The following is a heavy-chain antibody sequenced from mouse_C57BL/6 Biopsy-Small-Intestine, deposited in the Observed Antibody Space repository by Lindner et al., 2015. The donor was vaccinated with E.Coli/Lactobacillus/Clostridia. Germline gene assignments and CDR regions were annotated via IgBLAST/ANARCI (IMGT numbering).Heavy chain of an antibody. J-gene: IGHJ4*01. Sequence: VQLQESGPELVKPGASAKLSCKASGYTFTSYDINWVKQRPGQGLEWIGWIYPRDGSTKYNEKFKGKATLTVDTSSSTAYMELHSLTSEDSAVYFCARYYGSSYPYAMDYWGQGTSVTVSS. V-gene: IGHV1-85*01. CDR3: ARYYGSSYPYAMDY. CDR1: GYTFTSYD. D-gene: IGHD1-1*01. CDR2: IYPRDGST.